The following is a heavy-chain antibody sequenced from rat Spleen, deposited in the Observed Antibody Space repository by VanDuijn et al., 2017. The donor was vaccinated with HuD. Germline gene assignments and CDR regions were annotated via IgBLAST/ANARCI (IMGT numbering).Heavy chain of an antibody. CDR1: GFSLTSYH. J-gene: IGHJ4*01. V-gene: IGHV2-72*01. D-gene: IGHD4-3*01. CDR3: ARHLREASGVMDV. CDR2: IWAGGGI. Sequence: QVQLKESGPGLVQPSQTLSLTCTVSGFSLTSYHVSWVRPSPGKSLVWMGTIWAGGGINYNSAVQSRLSISRDTSKSQVFLKMNSLQPEDTGTYYCARHLREASGVMDVWGQGASVTVSS.